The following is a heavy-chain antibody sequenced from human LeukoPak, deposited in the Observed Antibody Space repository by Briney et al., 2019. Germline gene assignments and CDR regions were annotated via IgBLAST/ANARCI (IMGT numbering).Heavy chain of an antibody. CDR3: ARAEAYSGYGSFDY. CDR1: GGSISSYY. Sequence: PSETLSLTSTVSGGSISSYYWSWIRQPAGKGLEWIGRIYTSGSTNYNPSLKSRVTMSVDTSKNQFSLKLSSVTAADTAVYYCARAEAYSGYGSFDYWGQGTLVTVSS. D-gene: IGHD5-12*01. J-gene: IGHJ4*02. CDR2: IYTSGST. V-gene: IGHV4-4*07.